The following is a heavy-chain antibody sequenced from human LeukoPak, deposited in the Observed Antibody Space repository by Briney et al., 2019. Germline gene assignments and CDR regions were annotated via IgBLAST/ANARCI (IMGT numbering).Heavy chain of an antibody. CDR3: ARGLYGYPLLYHLDY. D-gene: IGHD5-18*01. J-gene: IGHJ4*02. CDR2: INHSGST. V-gene: IGHV4-34*01. Sequence: SETLSLTCAVYGGSFSGYYWSWIRQPPGKGLGWIGEINHSGSTNYNPSLKSRVTISVDTSKNQFSLKLSSVTAADTAVYYCARGLYGYPLLYHLDYWGQGTLVTVSS. CDR1: GGSFSGYY.